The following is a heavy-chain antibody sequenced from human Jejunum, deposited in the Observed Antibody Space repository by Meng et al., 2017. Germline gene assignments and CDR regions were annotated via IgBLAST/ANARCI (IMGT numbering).Heavy chain of an antibody. J-gene: IGHJ4*01. CDR1: GFTFSNYA. V-gene: IGHV3-23*04. CDR3: ARGSHYSDFVLDH. Sequence: EVQLGESGGGLVQPGGSLRLSCAASGFTFSNYAMSWVRQAPGKGLEWVSIISETGTITHSAVSVRGRLAISRDNSKNTLYLQMNSLRVEDTAIYYCARGSHYSDFVLDHWGHGTLAPSPQ. D-gene: IGHD4-11*01. CDR2: ISETGTIT.